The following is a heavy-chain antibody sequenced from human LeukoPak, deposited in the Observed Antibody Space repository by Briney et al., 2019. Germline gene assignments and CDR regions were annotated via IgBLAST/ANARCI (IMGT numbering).Heavy chain of an antibody. Sequence: ASVKVSCKASGGTFSSYAISWVRQAPGQGLEWMGGIIPIFGTANYAQKFQGRVTITADESTSTAYMELSSLRSEDTAVYYCAREGSSGFDAFDIWGQGTMVTVSS. CDR3: AREGSSGFDAFDI. CDR1: GGTFSSYA. J-gene: IGHJ3*02. V-gene: IGHV1-69*13. CDR2: IIPIFGTA. D-gene: IGHD6-6*01.